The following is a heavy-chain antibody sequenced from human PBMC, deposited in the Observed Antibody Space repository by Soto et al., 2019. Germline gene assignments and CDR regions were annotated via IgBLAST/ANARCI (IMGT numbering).Heavy chain of an antibody. CDR2: INPNSGGT. CDR1: GYTFTGYY. D-gene: IGHD6-19*01. J-gene: IGHJ6*02. CDR3: ARDRQWLMGTIRYYYGMDV. V-gene: IGHV1-2*02. Sequence: GASVKVSCKASGYTFTGYYMHWVRQAPGQGLEWMGWINPNSGGTNYAQKFQGRVTMTRDTSISTAYMELSRLRSDDTAVYYCARDRQWLMGTIRYYYGMDVWGQGTTVTVSS.